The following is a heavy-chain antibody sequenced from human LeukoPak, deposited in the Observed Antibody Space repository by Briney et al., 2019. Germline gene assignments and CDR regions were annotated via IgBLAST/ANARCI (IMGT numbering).Heavy chain of an antibody. D-gene: IGHD3-3*01. CDR3: ARQNYEGALDY. CDR2: IYYSGST. V-gene: IGHV4-59*08. Sequence: PSETLSLTCTVSGGSISSYYWSWIRQPPGKGLEWIGYIYYSGSTNYNPSLKSRVTISVDTSKNQFSLKLSSVTAADTAVYYCARQNYEGALDYWGQGTLVTVSS. J-gene: IGHJ4*02. CDR1: GGSISSYY.